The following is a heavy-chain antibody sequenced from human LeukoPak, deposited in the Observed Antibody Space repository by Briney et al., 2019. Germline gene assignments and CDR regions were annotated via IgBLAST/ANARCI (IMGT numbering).Heavy chain of an antibody. CDR2: ISGSGGGT. CDR1: GFTFNNYA. V-gene: IGHV3-23*01. CDR3: TRAPDYDSTGYVDY. Sequence: GGSLRLSCAASGFTFNNYAMNWVRQAPGKGLEWVSGISGSGGGTYYADSVKGRFTISRDNSRNTLYLQMNSLRAEDAAISYCTRAPDYDSTGYVDYWGQGTLVTVSS. D-gene: IGHD3-22*01. J-gene: IGHJ4*02.